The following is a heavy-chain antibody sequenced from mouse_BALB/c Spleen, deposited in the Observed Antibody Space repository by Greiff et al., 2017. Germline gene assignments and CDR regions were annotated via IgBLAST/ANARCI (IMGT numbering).Heavy chain of an antibody. J-gene: IGHJ4*01. CDR1: GYSITSDYA. D-gene: IGHD2-3*01. CDR2: ISYSGST. Sequence: EVQLVESGPGLVKPSQSLSLTCTVTGYSITSDYAWNWIRQFPGNKLEWMGYISYSGSTSYNPSLKSRISITRDTSKNQFFLQLNSVTTEDTATYYCARESYDGYGAMDYWGQGTSVTVSS. CDR3: ARESYDGYGAMDY. V-gene: IGHV3-2*02.